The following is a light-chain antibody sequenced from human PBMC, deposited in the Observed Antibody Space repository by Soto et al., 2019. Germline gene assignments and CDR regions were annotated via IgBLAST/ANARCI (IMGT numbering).Light chain of an antibody. J-gene: IGKJ4*01. Sequence: DLQMTQSPSSLSASVGDRVTITCQASQDINNFLHWYEQRAGKAPKLLIYDAIKLDTGVPSRFSGSGSGTHFTFTISSLQPEDIATYFCQQSDSLPPTFGGGTKVEI. CDR1: QDINNF. CDR2: DAI. V-gene: IGKV1-33*01. CDR3: QQSDSLPPT.